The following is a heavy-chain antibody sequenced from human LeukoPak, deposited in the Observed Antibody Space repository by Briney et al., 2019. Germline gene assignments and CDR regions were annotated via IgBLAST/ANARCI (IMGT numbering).Heavy chain of an antibody. CDR2: ISYDGSNK. D-gene: IGHD3-10*01. V-gene: IGHV3-30-3*01. CDR3: AKDTRYGSETFGAFDI. J-gene: IGHJ3*02. CDR1: GFTFSSYA. Sequence: GGSLRLSCAASGFTFSSYAMHWVRQAPGKGLEWVAVISYDGSNKYYADSVKGRFTISRDNSKNTLYLNMNSLRAEDTAVYYCAKDTRYGSETFGAFDIWGQGTMITVSS.